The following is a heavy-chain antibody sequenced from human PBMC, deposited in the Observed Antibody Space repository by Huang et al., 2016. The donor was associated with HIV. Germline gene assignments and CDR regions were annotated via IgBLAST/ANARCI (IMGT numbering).Heavy chain of an antibody. CDR1: GFTFSSYA. D-gene: IGHD3-3*01. V-gene: IGHV3-23*01. Sequence: EVLLLESGGGLVQPGGSLRLSCVASGFTFSSYAMSWVRQAPGKWLEWFSGMTDGINNRYCAHSVKGRFAVSRDDSTNTLYLQMNSLRAEDTAVYYCAKDADTSGYDVLGPFGSWGQGTLVTVSS. CDR2: MTDGINNR. J-gene: IGHJ4*02. CDR3: AKDADTSGYDVLGPFGS.